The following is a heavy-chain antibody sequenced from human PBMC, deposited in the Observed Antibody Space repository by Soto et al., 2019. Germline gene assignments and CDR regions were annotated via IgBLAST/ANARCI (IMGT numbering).Heavy chain of an antibody. Sequence: QVQLVQSGAEVKKPGASVKVSCKASGYTFTSYDINWVRQATGQGLEWMGWMNPNSGNTGYAQKFQGRVTMSRNTSTSKAEMELRNMRCGDTTVYYYGSGWHDGSSTRRGGAGMDVWGQGTTVTVSS. CDR2: MNPNSGNT. V-gene: IGHV1-8*01. J-gene: IGHJ6*02. CDR3: GSGWHDGSSTRRGGAGMDV. D-gene: IGHD2-2*01. CDR1: GYTFTSYD.